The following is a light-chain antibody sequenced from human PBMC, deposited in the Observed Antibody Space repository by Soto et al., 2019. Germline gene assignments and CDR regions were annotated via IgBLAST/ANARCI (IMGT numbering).Light chain of an antibody. CDR1: QNIGVY. V-gene: IGKV1-39*01. J-gene: IGKJ1*01. CDR2: AAS. CDR3: HQTAANPWT. Sequence: DIQMTQSPSSLTASVGDRVTITCRASQNIGVYLNWYQKKPGKAPKLLIHAASSLHSGVPSTFSGSGSGTDFALTISSLQPEDFATYYCHQTAANPWTFAQGTKVGI.